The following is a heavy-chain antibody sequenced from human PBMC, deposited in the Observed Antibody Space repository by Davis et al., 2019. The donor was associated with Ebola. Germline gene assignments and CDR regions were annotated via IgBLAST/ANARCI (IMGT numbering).Heavy chain of an antibody. CDR2: ISSSSYI. J-gene: IGHJ4*02. Sequence: GGSLRLSCAASGFTFSSYSMNWVRQAPGKGLEWVSSISSSSYIYYADSGKGRFTISRDNSKNTLYLQMNSLRAEDTAVYYCANRPRDRSWYYWGQGTLVTVSS. CDR1: GFTFSSYS. D-gene: IGHD6-13*01. V-gene: IGHV3-21*04. CDR3: ANRPRDRSWYY.